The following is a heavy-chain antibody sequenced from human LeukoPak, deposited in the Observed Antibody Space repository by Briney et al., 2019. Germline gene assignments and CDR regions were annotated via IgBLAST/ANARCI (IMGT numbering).Heavy chain of an antibody. CDR3: HSSSSGFDY. Sequence: GGSLRLSCAASGFTFSSYWMSWVRQAPGKGLEWVAVISYDGSNKYYADSVKGRFTISRDNSKNTLYLQMNSLRAEDTAVYYCHSSSSGFDYWGQGTLVTVSS. CDR1: GFTFSSYW. J-gene: IGHJ4*02. CDR2: ISYDGSNK. D-gene: IGHD6-6*01. V-gene: IGHV3-30*03.